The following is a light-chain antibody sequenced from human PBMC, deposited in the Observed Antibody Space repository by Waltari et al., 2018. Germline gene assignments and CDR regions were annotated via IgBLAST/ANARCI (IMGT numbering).Light chain of an antibody. CDR1: QSINTY. CDR3: QQSYSTPT. J-gene: IGKJ1*01. V-gene: IGKV1-39*01. Sequence: DIQMTQSPSSLSVFVGDRVTITCRASQSINTYLNWYQEKPGQAPKLLIYGASRLQSGVPPRFSGSGSGTHFNFTISSLQSEDFASYYCQQSYSTPTFGQGTKVEIK. CDR2: GAS.